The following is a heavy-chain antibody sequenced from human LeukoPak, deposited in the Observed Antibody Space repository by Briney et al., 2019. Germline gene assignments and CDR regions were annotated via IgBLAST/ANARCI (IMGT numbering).Heavy chain of an antibody. V-gene: IGHV3-53*01. CDR3: ARGFNRGFDP. J-gene: IGHJ5*02. CDR2: IYSGGTT. CDR1: GFTVNSNY. Sequence: GGSLRLSCAAAGFTVNSNYWSWVRQAPGKGLEWVSVIYSGGTTYYADSVKGRFTFSRDNSKNMLHLQMNSLRAEDTAVYYCARGFNRGFDPWGQGTLVIVSS. D-gene: IGHD3-10*01.